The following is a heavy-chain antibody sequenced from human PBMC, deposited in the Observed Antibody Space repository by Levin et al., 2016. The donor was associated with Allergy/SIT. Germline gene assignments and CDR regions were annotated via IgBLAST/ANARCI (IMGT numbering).Heavy chain of an antibody. CDR3: ARDTPFHYDSNGYSLLAFDI. J-gene: IGHJ3*02. CDR2: ISAYSAKT. Sequence: WVRQAPGQGLEWMGWISAYSAKTNYAQKLQGRVTMTTDTSTSTAYMELRSLRSDDTAVYYCARDTPFHYDSNGYSLLAFDIWGPGTMVTVSS. V-gene: IGHV1-18*01. D-gene: IGHD3-22*01.